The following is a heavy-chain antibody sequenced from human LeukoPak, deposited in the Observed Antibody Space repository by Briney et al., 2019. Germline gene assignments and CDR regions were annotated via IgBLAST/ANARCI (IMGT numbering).Heavy chain of an antibody. Sequence: GGSLRLSCAASGFTFSSYAMNWVRQAPGKGLEWVSYISSSSNTIYYADSVKGRFTISRDNSKNTLYLQMNSLRAEDTAVYYCARARFGDGYYYYYGMDVWGQGTTVTVSS. CDR3: ARARFGDGYYYYYGMDV. CDR1: GFTFSSYA. V-gene: IGHV3-48*01. D-gene: IGHD3-10*02. CDR2: ISSSSNTI. J-gene: IGHJ6*02.